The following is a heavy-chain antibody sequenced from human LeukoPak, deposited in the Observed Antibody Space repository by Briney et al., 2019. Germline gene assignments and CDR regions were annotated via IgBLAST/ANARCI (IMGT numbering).Heavy chain of an antibody. CDR3: AREEPLFGSGSYYYDY. V-gene: IGHV4-4*07. Sequence: SETLSLTCTVSGGSISSYYWSWIRQPAGKGLEWIGRIYTSGSTNYNPSLKSRVTMSVDTSKNQFSLKLSSVTAADTAVYYCAREEPLFGSGSYYYDYWGQGTLVTVSS. CDR2: IYTSGST. J-gene: IGHJ4*02. D-gene: IGHD3-10*01. CDR1: GGSISSYY.